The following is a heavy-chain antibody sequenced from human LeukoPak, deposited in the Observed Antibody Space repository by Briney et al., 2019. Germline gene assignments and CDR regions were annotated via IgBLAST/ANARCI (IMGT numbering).Heavy chain of an antibody. Sequence: SVKVSCKASGGTFSSYAISWVRQAPGQGLEWMGGIIPIFGTANYAQKFQGRVTITADESTSTAYMELSSLRSEDTAVYYCARGYLKWFGELLGNWFDPWSQGTLVTVSS. CDR2: IIPIFGTA. V-gene: IGHV1-69*01. CDR1: GGTFSSYA. D-gene: IGHD3-10*01. J-gene: IGHJ5*02. CDR3: ARGYLKWFGELLGNWFDP.